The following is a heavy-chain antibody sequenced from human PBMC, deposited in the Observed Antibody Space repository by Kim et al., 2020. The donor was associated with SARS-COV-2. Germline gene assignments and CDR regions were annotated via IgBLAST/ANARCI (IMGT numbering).Heavy chain of an antibody. V-gene: IGHV3-43*01. CDR2: ISWDGGST. CDR1: GFIFDDYT. J-gene: IGHJ4*02. D-gene: IGHD2-2*01. Sequence: GGSLRLSCAASGFIFDDYTMHWVRQAPGKGLEWVSLISWDGGSTYYADSVKGRFTISRDNSKNSLYLQMNSLRTEDTALYYCAKDGGFGVPAAKGSFDYWGQGTLVTVSS. CDR3: AKDGGFGVPAAKGSFDY.